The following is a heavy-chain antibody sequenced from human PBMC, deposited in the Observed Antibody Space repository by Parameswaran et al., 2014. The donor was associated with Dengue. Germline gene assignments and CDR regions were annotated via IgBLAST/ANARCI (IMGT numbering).Heavy chain of an antibody. Sequence: WVRQAPGQGLEWMGIINPSGGSAIYAQKFQGRVTMTRDTSTSTVYMELSGLRSEDTAVYFCARDREAANGAFEYWGQGALVTVSS. D-gene: IGHD2-8*01. V-gene: IGHV1-46*01. J-gene: IGHJ4*02. CDR2: INPSGGSA. CDR3: ARDREAANGAFEY.